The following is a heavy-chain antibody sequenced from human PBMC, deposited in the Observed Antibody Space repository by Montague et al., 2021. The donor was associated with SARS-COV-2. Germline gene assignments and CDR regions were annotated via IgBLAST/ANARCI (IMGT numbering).Heavy chain of an antibody. CDR2: INYSGST. D-gene: IGHD2/OR15-2a*01. Sequence: SETLSLTRTVSGGSVSSGSYYWSWIRQPPGKRPEWIGYINYSGSTNYNPSLKSRVTISVDMSRNQFSLKLRSVTAADTAIYYCARPGRAPFHYAMDVWGQGTTVTVSS. CDR1: GGSVSSGSYY. V-gene: IGHV4-61*01. J-gene: IGHJ6*02. CDR3: ARPGRAPFHYAMDV.